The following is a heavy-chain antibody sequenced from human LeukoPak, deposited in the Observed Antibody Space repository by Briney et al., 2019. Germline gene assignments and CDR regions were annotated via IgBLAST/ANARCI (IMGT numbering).Heavy chain of an antibody. V-gene: IGHV4-39*01. CDR2: IYYSGAT. CDR1: GGSISTSRYY. D-gene: IGHD2-15*01. CDR3: ARLFCSGGSCPGWFDP. Sequence: PSETLSLTCSVSGGSISTSRYYWGWIRQTPGKGLEWIGSIYYSGATYYNPSLKSRVTISVRTSRNQFSLRLSSVTAADTAVYYCARLFCSGGSCPGWFDPWGQGTLVTVSS. J-gene: IGHJ5*02.